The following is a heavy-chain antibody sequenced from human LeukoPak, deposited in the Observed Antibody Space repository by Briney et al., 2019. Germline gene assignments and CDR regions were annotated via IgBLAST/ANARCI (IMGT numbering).Heavy chain of an antibody. CDR3: ARDRGYTYGHPFDY. CDR2: ISYDGSNK. CDR1: GFTFSSYA. D-gene: IGHD5-18*01. J-gene: IGHJ4*02. Sequence: GGSLRLSCAASGFTFSSYAMHWVRQAPGKGLEWVAVISYDGSNKYYVDSVKGRFTISRDNSKNTLYLQMNSLRAEDTAVYYCARDRGYTYGHPFDYWGQGTLVTVSS. V-gene: IGHV3-30-3*01.